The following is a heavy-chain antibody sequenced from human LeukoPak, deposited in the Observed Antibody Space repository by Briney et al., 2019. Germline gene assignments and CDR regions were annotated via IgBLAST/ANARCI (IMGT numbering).Heavy chain of an antibody. CDR1: GYSFSTHW. Sequence: ASVKVSCKASGYSFSTHWMHWVRQAPGQGLEWMGIINPNGGFTSYAQNLQGRVTMTRNTSISTAYMELSSLRSEDTAVYYCARGKRGYSLLHDYWGQGTLVTVSS. CDR2: INPNGGFT. V-gene: IGHV1-46*01. D-gene: IGHD5-18*01. J-gene: IGHJ4*02. CDR3: ARGKRGYSLLHDY.